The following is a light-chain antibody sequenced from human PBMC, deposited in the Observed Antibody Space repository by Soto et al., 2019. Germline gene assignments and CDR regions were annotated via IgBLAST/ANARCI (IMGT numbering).Light chain of an antibody. CDR2: EVS. CDR1: SSDVGGYNY. V-gene: IGLV2-14*01. Sequence: QSALTQPASVSGSPGQSITISCTGTSSDVGGYNYVSWYQHHPGKAPKLMIYEVSNRPSGVSYRFSGSKSGNTASLTISGLQAEDEADYYCNSYTGSGIVVGTVAKGNVL. CDR3: NSYTGSGIV. J-gene: IGLJ1*01.